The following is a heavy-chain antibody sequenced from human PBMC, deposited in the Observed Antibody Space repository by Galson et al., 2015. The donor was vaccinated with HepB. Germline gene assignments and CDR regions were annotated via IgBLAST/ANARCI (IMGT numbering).Heavy chain of an antibody. CDR1: GFTFSSYA. CDR2: ISSNGGST. Sequence: SLRLSCAASGFTFSSYAMHWVRQAPGKGLEYVSAISSNGGSTYYADSVKGRFTISRDNSKNTLYLQMNSLRAEDTAVYYCARGIAAADYFDYWGQGTLVTVSS. D-gene: IGHD6-13*01. V-gene: IGHV3-64*04. J-gene: IGHJ4*02. CDR3: ARGIAAADYFDY.